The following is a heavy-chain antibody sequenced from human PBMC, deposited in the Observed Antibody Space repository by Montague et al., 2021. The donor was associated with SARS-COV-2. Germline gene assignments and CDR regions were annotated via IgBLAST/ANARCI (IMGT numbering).Heavy chain of an antibody. J-gene: IGHJ4*02. CDR1: GGSISSYY. CDR3: ARREWLRGGFDY. CDR2: IYYSGST. Sequence: SETLSLTCTVSGGSISSYYWSWIRRPPGKGLEWIGYIYYSGSTNYNPSLKSRVTISVDTSKNQFSLKLSSVTAADTAVYYCARREWLRGGFDYWGQGTLVTVSS. V-gene: IGHV4-59*08. D-gene: IGHD5-12*01.